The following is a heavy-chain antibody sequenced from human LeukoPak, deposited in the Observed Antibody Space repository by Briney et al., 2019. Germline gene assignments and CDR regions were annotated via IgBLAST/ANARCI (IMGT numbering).Heavy chain of an antibody. V-gene: IGHV3-23*01. J-gene: IGHJ4*02. CDR1: GFTFSAYA. Sequence: GGSLRLSCAASGFTFSAYAMSWVRQTPERGLEWVSAISDTGGNTFYADSVKGRFTISRDNSKNTLYLQMNSLRAEDTAIYYCAKGRTNDYWGQGTLVTVSS. CDR3: AKGRTNDY. D-gene: IGHD1/OR15-1a*01. CDR2: ISDTGGNT.